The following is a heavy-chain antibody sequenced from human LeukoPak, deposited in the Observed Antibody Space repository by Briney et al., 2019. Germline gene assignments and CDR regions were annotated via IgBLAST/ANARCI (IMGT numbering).Heavy chain of an antibody. Sequence: GESLKIFCKGSGYSFTTYWIGWVRQMPGKGLEWMGIIYPGDSDTRYSPSFQGQVTMSADESISTAYLQWSSLKASDTAMYYSARRGRSSNYFDYWGQGTLVTVSS. CDR2: IYPGDSDT. D-gene: IGHD6-6*01. CDR3: ARRGRSSNYFDY. J-gene: IGHJ4*02. V-gene: IGHV5-51*01. CDR1: GYSFTTYW.